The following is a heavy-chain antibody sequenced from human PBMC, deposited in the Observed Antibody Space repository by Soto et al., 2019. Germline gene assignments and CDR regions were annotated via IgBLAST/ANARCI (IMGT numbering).Heavy chain of an antibody. CDR3: ARGPYYDSSGYGFFDY. CDR2: ISGSFGST. Sequence: PGGSLRLSCVASGFSFISYAMNWVRQAPGKGLEWVSTISGSFGSTYYADSVQGRFTVSRDNSKNTLYLQMNSLRAEDTAVYYCARGPYYDSSGYGFFDYWGQGALVTVSS. CDR1: GFSFISYA. J-gene: IGHJ4*02. V-gene: IGHV3-23*01. D-gene: IGHD3-22*01.